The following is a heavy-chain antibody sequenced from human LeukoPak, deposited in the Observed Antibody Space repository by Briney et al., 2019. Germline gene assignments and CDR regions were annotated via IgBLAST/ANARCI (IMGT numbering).Heavy chain of an antibody. J-gene: IGHJ4*02. CDR1: GFTFSSYA. V-gene: IGHV3-30-3*01. CDR2: ISYDGSNK. CDR3: ARDKLFGGVIPYVDY. D-gene: IGHD3-16*02. Sequence: TGGSLRLSCAASGFTFSSYAMHWVRQAPGKGLEWVAVISYDGSNKYYADSVKGRFTISRDNSKNTLYLQMNSLRAEDTAVYYCARDKLFGGVIPYVDYWGQGTLVTVSS.